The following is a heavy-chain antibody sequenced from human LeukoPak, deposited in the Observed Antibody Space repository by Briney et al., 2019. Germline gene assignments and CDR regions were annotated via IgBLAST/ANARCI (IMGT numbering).Heavy chain of an antibody. CDR2: IYDSGST. CDR1: GGSISSGGYY. Sequence: SQTLSLTCTVSGGSISSGGYYWSWLRQHPGTGLEWIGYIYDSGSTYYNPSLKSRVTISVYTSKNQFSLKLSSVTAADTAVYYCARVNDFWSGDWGQGTLVTVSS. V-gene: IGHV4-31*03. D-gene: IGHD3-3*01. J-gene: IGHJ4*02. CDR3: ARVNDFWSGD.